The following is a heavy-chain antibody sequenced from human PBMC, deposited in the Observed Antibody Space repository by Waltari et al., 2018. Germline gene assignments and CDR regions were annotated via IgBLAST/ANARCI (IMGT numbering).Heavy chain of an antibody. CDR2: ISYDGRSE. Sequence: QVQLVESWGGVVQPGRSLSLSCASSGFTFSSYAIPLVRPAPGKGLEGVAVISYDGRSEIYEASLKSRFTITRDDSKNTRYLQMNSLRAEDTAVYYCARWDKEQQLAKVAWYFDYWGQGTLVTVSS. J-gene: IGHJ4*02. V-gene: IGHV3-30*04. CDR3: ARWDKEQQLAKVAWYFDY. CDR1: GFTFSSYA. D-gene: IGHD6-13*01.